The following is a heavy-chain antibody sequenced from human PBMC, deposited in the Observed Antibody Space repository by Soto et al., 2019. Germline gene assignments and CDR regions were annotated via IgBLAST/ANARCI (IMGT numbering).Heavy chain of an antibody. CDR2: IIPIFGPA. V-gene: IGHV1-69*01. CDR3: ARDEPITTVTTDYYGMDV. J-gene: IGHJ6*02. Sequence: QVQLVQSGAEVKKPGSSVKVSCKASGGTFSSHAISWVRQAPGQGLEWMGGIIPIFGPANYAQKFQGRVTITADESTSTAYMELSSLRSEDTAVYYCARDEPITTVTTDYYGMDVWGQGTTVTVSS. D-gene: IGHD4-17*01. CDR1: GGTFSSHA.